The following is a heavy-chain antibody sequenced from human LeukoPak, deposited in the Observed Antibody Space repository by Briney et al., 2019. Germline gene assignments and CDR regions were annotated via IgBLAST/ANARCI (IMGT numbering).Heavy chain of an antibody. CDR3: ARNSSGWSFDY. CDR2: IYYSGST. V-gene: IGHV4-39*01. J-gene: IGHJ4*02. Sequence: SETLSLTCTVSGGSISSSSYYWGWIRQPPGKGLGWIGSIYYSGSTCYNPSLKSRVTISVDTSKNQLSLQLSSVTAADTAVYYCARNSSGWSFDYWGQGALVTVSS. D-gene: IGHD6-19*01. CDR1: GGSISSSSYY.